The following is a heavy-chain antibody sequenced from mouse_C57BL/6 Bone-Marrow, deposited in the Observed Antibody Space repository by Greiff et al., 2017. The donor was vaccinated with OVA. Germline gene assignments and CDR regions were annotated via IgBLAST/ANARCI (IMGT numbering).Heavy chain of an antibody. CDR2: ISSGGSYT. D-gene: IGHD2-4*01. CDR1: GFTFSSYG. J-gene: IGHJ3*01. CDR3: ARQRLGAY. V-gene: IGHV5-6*01. Sequence: EVKLVESGGDLVKPGGSLKLSCAASGFTFSSYGMSWVRQTPDKRLEWVATISSGGSYTYYPDSVKGRFTISRDNAKNTLYLQMSSLKSEDTAMYYCARQRLGAYWGQGTLVTVSA.